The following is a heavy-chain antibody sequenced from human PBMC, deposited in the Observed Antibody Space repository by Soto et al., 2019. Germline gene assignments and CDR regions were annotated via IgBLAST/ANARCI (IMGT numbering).Heavy chain of an antibody. CDR2: INHSGST. V-gene: IGHV4-34*01. CDR1: GGSFSGYY. Sequence: SETLSLTCAVYGGSFSGYYWSWIRQPPGKGLEWIGEINHSGSTNYNPSLKSRVTISVDTSKNQFSVRLNSVTASDTAVYYCAPLSVSLSGPYGIHVWGQGTTVTVSS. D-gene: IGHD2-15*01. CDR3: APLSVSLSGPYGIHV. J-gene: IGHJ6*02.